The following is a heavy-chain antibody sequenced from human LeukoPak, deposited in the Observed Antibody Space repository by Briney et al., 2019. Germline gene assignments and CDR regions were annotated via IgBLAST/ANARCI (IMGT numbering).Heavy chain of an antibody. CDR3: ARDQGYSSGCFDY. V-gene: IGHV3-23*01. CDR1: GFTFSSYA. CDR2: ISGSGGST. D-gene: IGHD6-19*01. J-gene: IGHJ4*02. Sequence: GGSLRLSCAASGFTFSSYAMSWVRQAPGKGLEWVSAISGSGGSTYYADSVKGRFTISRDNAKNSLYLQMNSLRAEDTAVYYCARDQGYSSGCFDYWGQGTLVTVSS.